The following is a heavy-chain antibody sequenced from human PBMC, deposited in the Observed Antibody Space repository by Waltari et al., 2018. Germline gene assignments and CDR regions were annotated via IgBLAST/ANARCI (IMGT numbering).Heavy chain of an antibody. V-gene: IGHV4-39*01. CDR2: IYYSGST. CDR3: ARRLLSWFDP. CDR1: GGSLRSSSYY. Sequence: QLQLQESGPGLVTPSETLSLPCTVSGGSLRSSSYYWGWIRQPPGKGLEWIGSIYYSGSTYYNPSLKSRVTISVDTSKNQFSLKLSSVTAADTAVYYCARRLLSWFDPWGQGTLVTVSS. J-gene: IGHJ5*02. D-gene: IGHD3-10*01.